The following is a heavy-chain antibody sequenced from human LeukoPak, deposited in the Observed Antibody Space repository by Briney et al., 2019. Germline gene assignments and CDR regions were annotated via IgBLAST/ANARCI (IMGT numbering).Heavy chain of an antibody. J-gene: IGHJ5*02. CDR1: GFSLSTSGVG. CDR3: AHSGILTGYPNGYTLNWFDP. D-gene: IGHD3-9*01. V-gene: IGHV2-5*02. CDR2: LYWDADK. Sequence: ESGPTLVNRTQTLTLTRTFSGFSLSTSGVGVGWIRQPPGKALEWLALLYWDADKRYSPSLKSRLTITKDTSKHQVVLTMTNMDPVDTATYYCAHSGILTGYPNGYTLNWFDPWGQGTLVTVSS.